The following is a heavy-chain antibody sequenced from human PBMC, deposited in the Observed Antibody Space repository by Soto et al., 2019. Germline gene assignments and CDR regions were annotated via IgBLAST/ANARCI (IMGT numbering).Heavy chain of an antibody. CDR2: ISGSGGST. V-gene: IGHV3-23*01. Sequence: GGSLRLSCAASGFTFSSYAMSWVRQAPGKGLEWVSAISGSGGSTYYADSVKGRFTISRDNSKNTLYLQMNSLRAEDTAVYYCAKDGHGTPTVTTLFDYWGQGTLVTVSS. D-gene: IGHD4-17*01. CDR3: AKDGHGTPTVTTLFDY. J-gene: IGHJ4*02. CDR1: GFTFSSYA.